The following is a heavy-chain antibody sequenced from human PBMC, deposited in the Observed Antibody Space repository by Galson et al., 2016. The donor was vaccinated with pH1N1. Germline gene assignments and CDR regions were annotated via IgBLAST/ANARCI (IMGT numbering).Heavy chain of an antibody. CDR2: FDPEGDET. J-gene: IGHJ6*03. CDR1: GYTVTELS. D-gene: IGHD6-25*01. V-gene: IGHV1-24*01. Sequence: SVKVSCKVSGYTVTELSMNWVRQAPGKGLEWMGGFDPEGDETVYAQRFEGRLTMTADASTDTAYMQLSNLRSEDTAVYYCAGSSPYFYYHMGVWGKGTTVTVSS. CDR3: AGSSPYFYYHMGV.